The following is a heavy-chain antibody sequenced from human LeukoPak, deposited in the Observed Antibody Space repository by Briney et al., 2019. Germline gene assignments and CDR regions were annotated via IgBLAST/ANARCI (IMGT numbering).Heavy chain of an antibody. Sequence: GGSLRLSCAASGFTFSSYAMHWVRQAPGKGLEWVAVISYDGSNKYYADSVKGRFTISRDNSKNTLYLQMNSLRAEDTAVYYCARPGLRSEFDYWGQGTLVTVSS. J-gene: IGHJ4*02. CDR3: ARPGLRSEFDY. V-gene: IGHV3-30-3*01. CDR1: GFTFSSYA. CDR2: ISYDGSNK. D-gene: IGHD3-10*02.